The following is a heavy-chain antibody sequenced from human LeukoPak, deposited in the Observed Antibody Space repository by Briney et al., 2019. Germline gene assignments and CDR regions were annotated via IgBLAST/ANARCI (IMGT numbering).Heavy chain of an antibody. CDR1: GGSFSGYY. J-gene: IGHJ5*02. V-gene: IGHV4-34*01. CDR3: ARTRRHNWNYYTDWFDP. D-gene: IGHD1-7*01. Sequence: PSETLSLTCAVYGGSFSGYYWSWIRQPPGKGLEWIGEINHSGSTNYNASLKSRVTISVDTSKNQFSLKLSSVTAADTAVYYCARTRRHNWNYYTDWFDPWGQGTLVTVSS. CDR2: INHSGST.